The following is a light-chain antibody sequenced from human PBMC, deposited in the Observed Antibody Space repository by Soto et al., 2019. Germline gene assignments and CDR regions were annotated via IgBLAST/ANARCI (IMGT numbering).Light chain of an antibody. J-gene: IGKJ4*01. CDR1: QSLLHSNGYNY. V-gene: IGKV2-28*01. CDR2: LGS. CDR3: MQALQTHLT. Sequence: DIVMTQSPLSLPVTPGEPASISCRSSQSLLHSNGYNYLDWYLQKPGQSPQLLIYLGSNRASGVPDRFSGSGSGTDFTLKISRVEAEDVGVYYCMQALQTHLTLAGGTKVDIK.